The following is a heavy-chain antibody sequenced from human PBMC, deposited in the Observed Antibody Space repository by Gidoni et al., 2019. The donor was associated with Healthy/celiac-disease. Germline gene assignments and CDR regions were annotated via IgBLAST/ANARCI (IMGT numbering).Heavy chain of an antibody. Sequence: QGQLVESGGGLVTPGGSLRLACAASGFTFRDYYMSWIRQAPGKGLEWVSYISSSSSYTNYADSVKGRFTISRDNAKNSLYLKMNSLRAEDTAVYYCARDFDYDSSGYYYFGYWGQGTLVTVSS. CDR1: GFTFRDYY. V-gene: IGHV3-11*05. CDR3: ARDFDYDSSGYYYFGY. D-gene: IGHD3-22*01. CDR2: ISSSSSYT. J-gene: IGHJ4*02.